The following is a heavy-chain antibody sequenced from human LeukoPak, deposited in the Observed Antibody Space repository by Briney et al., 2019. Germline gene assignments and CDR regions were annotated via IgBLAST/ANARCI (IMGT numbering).Heavy chain of an antibody. J-gene: IGHJ4*02. Sequence: GGSLRLSCAASGFTFSSYGMHWVRQAPGKGLEWVAFIRYDGSNKYYADSVKGRFTISRDNSKNTLYLQMNSLRAEDTAVYYCARDRHLGYSSGWSYYFDYWGQGTLVTVSS. CDR3: ARDRHLGYSSGWSYYFDY. D-gene: IGHD6-19*01. CDR2: IRYDGSNK. CDR1: GFTFSSYG. V-gene: IGHV3-30*02.